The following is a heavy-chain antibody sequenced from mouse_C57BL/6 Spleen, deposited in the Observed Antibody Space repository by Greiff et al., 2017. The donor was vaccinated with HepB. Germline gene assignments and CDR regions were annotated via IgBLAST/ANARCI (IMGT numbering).Heavy chain of an antibody. Sequence: EVQRVESGGGLVKPGGSLKLSCAASGFTFSDYGMHWVRQAPEKGLEWVAYISSGSSTIYYADTVKGRFTISRDNAKNTLFLQMTSLRSEDTAMFYCASPMITPYYDAMDYWGQGTSVTVSS. V-gene: IGHV5-17*01. CDR3: ASPMITPYYDAMDY. J-gene: IGHJ4*01. CDR1: GFTFSDYG. D-gene: IGHD2-4*01. CDR2: ISSGSSTI.